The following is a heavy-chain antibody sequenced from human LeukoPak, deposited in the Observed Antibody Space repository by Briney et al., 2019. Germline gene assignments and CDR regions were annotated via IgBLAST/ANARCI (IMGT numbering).Heavy chain of an antibody. CDR1: GGSISSYY. J-gene: IGHJ3*02. D-gene: IGHD2-15*01. V-gene: IGHV4-59*01. CDR2: IYYSGST. CDR3: ARSSLLKDAFDI. Sequence: SETLSLTCTVSGGSISSYYWSWIRQPPGKGLEWIGYIYYSGSTNYNPSLKSRVTIPVDTSKNQFSLKLSSVTAADTAVYYCARSSLLKDAFDIWGQGTMVTVSS.